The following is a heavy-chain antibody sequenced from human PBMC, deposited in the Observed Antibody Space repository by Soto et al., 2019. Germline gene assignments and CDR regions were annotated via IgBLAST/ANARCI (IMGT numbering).Heavy chain of an antibody. V-gene: IGHV4-39*02. CDR1: GGSISSSSYY. CDR2: IYYSGST. D-gene: IGHD3-22*01. CDR3: ARDRDRHSSGLPSFDP. J-gene: IGHJ5*02. Sequence: SETLSLTCTVSGGSISSSSYYWGWIRQPPGKGLEWIGSIYYSGSTYYNASLKSRVTISVDTSKNQFSLKLSSVTAADTAVYYCARDRDRHSSGLPSFDPWGQGILVAVSS.